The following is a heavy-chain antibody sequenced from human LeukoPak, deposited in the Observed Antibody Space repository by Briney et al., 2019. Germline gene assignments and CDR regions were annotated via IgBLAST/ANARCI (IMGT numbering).Heavy chain of an antibody. CDR2: ISGSGGST. D-gene: IGHD3-22*01. CDR3: AKDPNYYDSSGYYWGRDWYFDL. Sequence: QPGGSLRLSCAASGFTFSSYAMSWARQAPGKGLEWVSAISGSGGSTYYADSVKGRFTISRDNSKNTLYLQMNSLRAEDTAVYYCAKDPNYYDSSGYYWGRDWYFDLWGRGTLVTVSS. J-gene: IGHJ2*01. V-gene: IGHV3-23*01. CDR1: GFTFSSYA.